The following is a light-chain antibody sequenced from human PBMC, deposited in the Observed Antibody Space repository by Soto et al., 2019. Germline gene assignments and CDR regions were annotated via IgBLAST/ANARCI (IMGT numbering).Light chain of an antibody. Sequence: EIVMTQSPATLSVSPGERATLSCRASQSVSSNLAWYQQKPGQAPRLLIYDASTRATGIPARFSGSGSGTEFTLTFSSLQSEDFAVYYCQHQGTFGQGTKLEIK. CDR2: DAS. V-gene: IGKV3-15*01. CDR1: QSVSSN. J-gene: IGKJ2*01. CDR3: QHQGT.